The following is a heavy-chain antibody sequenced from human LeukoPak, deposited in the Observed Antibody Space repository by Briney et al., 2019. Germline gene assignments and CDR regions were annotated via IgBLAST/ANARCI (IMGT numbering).Heavy chain of an antibody. D-gene: IGHD2-21*02. CDR3: ARGRKPVTLFDY. V-gene: IGHV1-2*02. J-gene: IGHJ4*02. Sequence: GASVKVSFKASGYTFTGYYMYWVRQAPGQGLEWMGWINPNSGGTNYAQRFQGRVTLTRDTSISTAYMELSRLRSDDTAVYYCARGRKPVTLFDYWGQGTLVTVSS. CDR1: GYTFTGYY. CDR2: INPNSGGT.